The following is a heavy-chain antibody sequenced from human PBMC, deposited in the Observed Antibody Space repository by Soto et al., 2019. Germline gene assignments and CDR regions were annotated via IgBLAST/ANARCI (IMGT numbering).Heavy chain of an antibody. CDR2: IIPIFGTA. CDR3: ASDPFQVGATTDDGFDI. V-gene: IGHV1-69*01. Sequence: QVQLVQSGAEVKKPGSSVKVSCKASGGTFSSYAISWVRQAPGQGLEWMGGIIPIFGTANYAQKFQGRVTITADESTSTGYMERSSLRSEDTAVYYCASDPFQVGATTDDGFDIWGQGTMVTVSS. CDR1: GGTFSSYA. D-gene: IGHD1-26*01. J-gene: IGHJ3*02.